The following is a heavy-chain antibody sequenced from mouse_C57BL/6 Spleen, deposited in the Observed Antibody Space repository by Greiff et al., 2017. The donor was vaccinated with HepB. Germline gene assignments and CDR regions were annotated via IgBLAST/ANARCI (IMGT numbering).Heavy chain of an antibody. V-gene: IGHV1-61*01. J-gene: IGHJ1*03. CDR3: ARSAYYGSSRYFDV. Sequence: VQLQQPGAELVRPGSSVKLSCKASGYTFTSYWLDWVKQRPGQGLEWIGNIYPSDSETHYNQKFKDKATLTVDKSSSTAYMQLSSLTSEDSAVYYCARSAYYGSSRYFDVWGTGTTVTVSS. CDR2: IYPSDSET. CDR1: GYTFTSYW. D-gene: IGHD1-1*01.